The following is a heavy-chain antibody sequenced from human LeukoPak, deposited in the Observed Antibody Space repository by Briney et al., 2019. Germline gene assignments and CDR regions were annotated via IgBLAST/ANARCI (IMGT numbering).Heavy chain of an antibody. D-gene: IGHD3-16*01. Sequence: ASVKVSCKAPGYTFTSYAMHWVRQAPGQRLEWMGWINAGNGNTKYSQKFQGRVTITRDTSASTAYMELSSLRSEDTAVYYCARDEAWGYFDYWGQGTLVTVSS. V-gene: IGHV1-3*01. CDR3: ARDEAWGYFDY. CDR2: INAGNGNT. CDR1: GYTFTSYA. J-gene: IGHJ4*02.